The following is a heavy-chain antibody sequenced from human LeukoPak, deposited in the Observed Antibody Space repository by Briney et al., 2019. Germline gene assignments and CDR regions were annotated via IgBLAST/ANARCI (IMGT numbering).Heavy chain of an antibody. CDR1: GGSISSGSYY. J-gene: IGHJ6*02. V-gene: IGHV4-61*02. CDR2: IYTSGST. CDR3: ARDPAPYYGMDV. Sequence: SETLSLTCTVFGGSISSGSYYWSWIRQPAGKGLEWIGRIYTSGSTNYNPSLKSRVTISVDTSKNQFSLKLSSVTAADTAVYYCARDPAPYYGMDVWGQGTTVTVSS.